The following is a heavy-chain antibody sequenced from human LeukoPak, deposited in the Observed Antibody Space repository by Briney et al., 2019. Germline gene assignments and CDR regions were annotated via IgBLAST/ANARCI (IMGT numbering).Heavy chain of an antibody. CDR2: IYYRGST. D-gene: IGHD3-22*01. CDR1: GASISDYY. V-gene: IGHV4-59*01. Sequence: PSETLSLTCTVSGASISDYYWTWIRQPPGKGLEWIGYIYYRGSTNYNRSLKSRVTLSVDTSNNHVSLKVNSVTAADTAVYYCARVKDYYDSSGPLYFDSWGQGTLVTVSS. CDR3: ARVKDYYDSSGPLYFDS. J-gene: IGHJ4*02.